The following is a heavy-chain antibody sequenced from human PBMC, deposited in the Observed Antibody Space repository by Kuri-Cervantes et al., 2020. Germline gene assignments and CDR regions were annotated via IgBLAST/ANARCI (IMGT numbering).Heavy chain of an antibody. D-gene: IGHD4-17*01. J-gene: IGHJ4*02. V-gene: IGHV3-21*01. CDR3: ARGYGDYASAPDY. Sequence: GGSLRLSCAASGFTFSSYSMNWVRQAPGKGLEWVSSISSSSSYIYYADSVKGRFTISRDNAKNSLYLEMNSLRAEDTAVYYCARGYGDYASAPDYWGQGTLVTVSS. CDR1: GFTFSSYS. CDR2: ISSSSSYI.